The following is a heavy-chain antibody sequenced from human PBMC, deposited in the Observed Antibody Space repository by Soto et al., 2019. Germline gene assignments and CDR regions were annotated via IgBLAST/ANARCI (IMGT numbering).Heavy chain of an antibody. Sequence: SETLSLTCTVSGGSISSCGYYWSWIRQHPGKGLEWIGYTYHSGSTYYNPSLKSRVTISVDTSKNQFSLKLSSVTAADTAVYYCARVKGGKPRKLLYFDYWGQGTLVTVSS. J-gene: IGHJ4*02. CDR1: GGSISSCGYY. CDR3: ARVKGGKPRKLLYFDY. D-gene: IGHD2-15*01. V-gene: IGHV4-31*03. CDR2: TYHSGST.